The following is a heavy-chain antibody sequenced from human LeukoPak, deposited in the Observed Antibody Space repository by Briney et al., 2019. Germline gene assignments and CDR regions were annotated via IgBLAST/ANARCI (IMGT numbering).Heavy chain of an antibody. D-gene: IGHD3-10*01. CDR1: GFTFSSYS. CDR3: ARDGATYYYGSGRTNWFDP. V-gene: IGHV3-21*01. Sequence: GGSLRVSCAASGFTFSSYSMNWVRQAPGKGLEGVSSISSSSSYIYYADSVKGRFTISRDNAKNSLYLQMNSLRAEDTAVYYCARDGATYYYGSGRTNWFDPWGQGTLVTVSS. J-gene: IGHJ5*02. CDR2: ISSSSSYI.